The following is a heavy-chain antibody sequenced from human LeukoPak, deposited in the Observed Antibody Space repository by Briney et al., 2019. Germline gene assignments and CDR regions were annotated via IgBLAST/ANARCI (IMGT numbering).Heavy chain of an antibody. CDR1: GGSISSGDYY. Sequence: PSQTLSLTCTVSGGSISSGDYYWSWIRQPPGKGLEWIGYIYYSGSTNYNPSLKSRVTISVDTSKNQFSLKLSSVTAADTAVYYCARHAPLGIFCSGGSCYSGWFDPWGQGTLVTVSS. CDR3: ARHAPLGIFCSGGSCYSGWFDP. CDR2: IYYSGST. V-gene: IGHV4-30-4*08. J-gene: IGHJ5*02. D-gene: IGHD2-15*01.